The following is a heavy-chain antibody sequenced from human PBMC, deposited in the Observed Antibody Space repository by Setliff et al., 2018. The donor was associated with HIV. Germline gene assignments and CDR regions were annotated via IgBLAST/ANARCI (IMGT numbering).Heavy chain of an antibody. D-gene: IGHD3-10*01. Sequence: PGGSLRLSCGASGFTFDDYGMSWVRQAPGKGLEWVSGINWNGDSTTYADSVKGRFTISRDNAENSLYLQMNSLRAEDTALYYCARGGYGSGNYPLAHWGQGTLVTVSS. CDR2: INWNGDST. V-gene: IGHV3-20*04. J-gene: IGHJ1*01. CDR3: ARGGYGSGNYPLAH. CDR1: GFTFDDYG.